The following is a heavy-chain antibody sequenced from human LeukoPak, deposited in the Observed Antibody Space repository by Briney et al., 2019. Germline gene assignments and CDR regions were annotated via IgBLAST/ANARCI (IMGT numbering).Heavy chain of an antibody. D-gene: IGHD1-26*01. V-gene: IGHV3-7*01. CDR3: ARDAVGGANDF. CDR2: IREDGVER. J-gene: IGHJ4*02. Sequence: GGSLRLSCAASGFTFSSYAMSWVRQAPGKGLEWVANIREDGVERKYVDSVKGRFTISRDNAKNSVYLQMNSLTVEDTAIYYCARDAVGGANDFWGQGTLVTVSS. CDR1: GFTFSSYA.